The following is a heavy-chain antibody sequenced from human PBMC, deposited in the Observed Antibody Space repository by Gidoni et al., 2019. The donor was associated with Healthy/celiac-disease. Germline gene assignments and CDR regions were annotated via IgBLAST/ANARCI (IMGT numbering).Heavy chain of an antibody. J-gene: IGHJ4*02. D-gene: IGHD3-10*01. CDR3: ARDGPTMVRGVTAYGFDY. CDR1: GGSISSSSDY. CDR2: IYYSGST. V-gene: IGHV4-39*07. Sequence: QLQLQESGPGLVKPSETLSLTCTVSGGSISSSSDYWGWIRQPPGKGLEWIGSIYYSGSTYYTPSLKSRVTISVDTSKNQFSLKLSSVTAADTAVYYCARDGPTMVRGVTAYGFDYWGQGTLVTVSS.